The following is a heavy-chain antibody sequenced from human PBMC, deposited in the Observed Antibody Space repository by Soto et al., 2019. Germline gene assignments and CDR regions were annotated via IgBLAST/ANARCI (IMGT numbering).Heavy chain of an antibody. CDR1: GGSISSYY. CDR3: ARHSDPYYGSGKHAFDI. Sequence: SETLSLTCTVSGGSISSYYWSWIRQPPGKGLEWIGYIYYSGSTNYNPSLKSRVTISVDTSKNQFSLKLSSVTAADTAVYYCARHSDPYYGSGKHAFDIWGQGTMVTVSS. V-gene: IGHV4-59*08. D-gene: IGHD3-10*01. CDR2: IYYSGST. J-gene: IGHJ3*02.